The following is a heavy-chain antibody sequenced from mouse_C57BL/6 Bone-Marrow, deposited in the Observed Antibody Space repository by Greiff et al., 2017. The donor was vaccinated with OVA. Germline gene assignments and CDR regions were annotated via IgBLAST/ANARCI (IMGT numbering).Heavy chain of an antibody. CDR2: INPYNGGT. CDR3: ARRIYYYGSSPWFAY. D-gene: IGHD1-1*01. J-gene: IGHJ3*01. CDR1: GYTFTDYY. Sequence: VQLQQSGPVLVKPGASVKMSCKASGYTFTDYYMNWVKQSHGKSLEWIGVINPYNGGTSYNQKFKGKATLTVDKSSSTAYMELNSLTSEDSAVYYCARRIYYYGSSPWFAYWGQGTLVTVSA. V-gene: IGHV1-19*01.